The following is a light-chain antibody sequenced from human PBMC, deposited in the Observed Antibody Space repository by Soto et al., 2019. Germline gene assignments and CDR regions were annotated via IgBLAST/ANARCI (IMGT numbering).Light chain of an antibody. CDR3: CSYAGTYTLL. V-gene: IGLV2-11*01. CDR1: SSDVGGYNY. CDR2: DVS. J-gene: IGLJ2*01. Sequence: QPALTQPRSVSGSPGQSVTISCTGTSSDVGGYNYVSWYQQHPGKAPKLMIYDVSERPSGVPDRFSGSKSGNTASLTISGLQAEDEADYYCCSYAGTYTLLFGGGTQLTVL.